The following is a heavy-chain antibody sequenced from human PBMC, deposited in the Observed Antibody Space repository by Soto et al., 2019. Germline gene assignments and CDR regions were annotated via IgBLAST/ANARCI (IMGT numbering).Heavy chain of an antibody. V-gene: IGHV4-61*08. J-gene: IGHJ4*02. CDR1: GGSITSGAYF. CDR3: ARRYGGNFDY. D-gene: IGHD1-26*01. CDR2: IYYSGST. Sequence: PSETLSLTCSVSGGSITSGAYFWSWIRQHPGRGLEWIGHIYYSGSTNYNPSLKSRVTVSVDTSKNQFSLKVSSVTAADTAVYYCARRYGGNFDYWGQGTLVTVSS.